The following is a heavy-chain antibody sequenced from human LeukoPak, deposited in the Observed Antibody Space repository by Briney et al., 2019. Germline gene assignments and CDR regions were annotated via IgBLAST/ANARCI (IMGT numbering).Heavy chain of an antibody. V-gene: IGHV3-23*01. Sequence: GGSLRLSCAVSGFTFSSYAMNWVRHSPRKGMEWVSAISANGHSTYYADSVRGRFTISRDNSENTLSLQMNSLRAEDTAVYYCAKSLEMSTIGWFESWGQGTLVTVSS. D-gene: IGHD5-24*01. CDR3: AKSLEMSTIGWFES. CDR2: ISANGHST. CDR1: GFTFSSYA. J-gene: IGHJ5*01.